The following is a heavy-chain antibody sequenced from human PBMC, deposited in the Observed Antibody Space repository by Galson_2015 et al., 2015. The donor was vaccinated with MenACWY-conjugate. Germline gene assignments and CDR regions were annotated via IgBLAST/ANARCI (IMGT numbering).Heavy chain of an antibody. Sequence: SLRLSCAASGFTFSSCGMHWVRQAPGRGLEWVAVVWHDGKSKSYADSVKGRFTISRDNSQNTLHLQMNSLRAEDTAVYYCARDRGNDAPIDYWGQGALVTVSS. CDR2: VWHDGKSK. CDR1: GFTFSSCG. D-gene: IGHD2-8*01. V-gene: IGHV3-33*01. CDR3: ARDRGNDAPIDY. J-gene: IGHJ4*02.